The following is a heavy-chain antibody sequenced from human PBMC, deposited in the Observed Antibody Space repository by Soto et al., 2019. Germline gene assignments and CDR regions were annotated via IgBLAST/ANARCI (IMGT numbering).Heavy chain of an antibody. CDR3: AREVHYYDSSGYYAPFDI. J-gene: IGHJ3*02. V-gene: IGHV4-59*12. CDR1: GGSISSYY. CDR2: IYYSGST. D-gene: IGHD3-22*01. Sequence: PSETLSLTCTVSGGSISSYYWSWIRQPPGKGLEWIGYIYYSGSTNYNPSLKSRVTISVDTSKNQFSLKLSSVTAADTAVYYCAREVHYYDSSGYYAPFDIWGQGTMVTVSS.